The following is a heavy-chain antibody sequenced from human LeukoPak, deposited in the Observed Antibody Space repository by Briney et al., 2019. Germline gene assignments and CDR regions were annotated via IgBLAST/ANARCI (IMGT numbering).Heavy chain of an antibody. V-gene: IGHV3-53*01. D-gene: IGHD2-21*02. CDR2: IHSAGST. CDR1: GFTVSSNY. CDR3: AKDRASVTAYYFDY. Sequence: GGSLRLSCAASGFTVSSNYMSWVRQAPGKGLEWVSVIHSAGSTYYADSVKGRFTISRDNSKNTLFLQMNSLRAEDTAVYYCAKDRASVTAYYFDYWGQGTLVTVSS. J-gene: IGHJ4*02.